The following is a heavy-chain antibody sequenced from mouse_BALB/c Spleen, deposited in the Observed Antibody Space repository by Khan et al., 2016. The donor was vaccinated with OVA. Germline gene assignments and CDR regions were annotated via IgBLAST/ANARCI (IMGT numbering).Heavy chain of an antibody. V-gene: IGHV1-5*01. CDR2: FYPGNSDT. CDR3: TRAGYGAFAY. J-gene: IGHJ3*01. CDR1: GYSFTDYW. Sequence: VQLKQSGTVLARPGASVKMSCKASGYSFTDYWMHWVKQRPGQGLEWIGAFYPGNSDTSYNQKFKGKAKLTVVTSASTAYMELSSLTNEDSAVYYCTRAGYGAFAYWGQGTLGTVSA. D-gene: IGHD1-1*01.